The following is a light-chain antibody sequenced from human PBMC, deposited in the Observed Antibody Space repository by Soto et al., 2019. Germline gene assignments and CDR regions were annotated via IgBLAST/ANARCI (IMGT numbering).Light chain of an antibody. V-gene: IGKV3-20*01. Sequence: EIVLTQSPGTLSLSAGERATRSCRASQTISSNYLAWYQQKPGQAPRLLIFGASYRATGIPDRFSGSGSGTDFTLTISRLEPEDFAVYYCQQYRSSPPEFTFGPGTKVDIK. CDR3: QQYRSSPPEFT. J-gene: IGKJ3*01. CDR2: GAS. CDR1: QTISSNY.